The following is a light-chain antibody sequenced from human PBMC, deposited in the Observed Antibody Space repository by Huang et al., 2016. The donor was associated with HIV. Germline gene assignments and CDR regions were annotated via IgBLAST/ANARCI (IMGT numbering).Light chain of an antibody. J-gene: IGKJ4*01. Sequence: ILLTQFPATLSVSPGQRVTLSCRASQSVGGKLAWYQQRPGQAPRRLIYGAATRGTTIPARFSGSGSGTEFTLTISSLQSEDFAVYYCQQYDTWPPLTFGGGTKV. CDR3: QQYDTWPPLT. CDR2: GAA. V-gene: IGKV3-15*01. CDR1: QSVGGK.